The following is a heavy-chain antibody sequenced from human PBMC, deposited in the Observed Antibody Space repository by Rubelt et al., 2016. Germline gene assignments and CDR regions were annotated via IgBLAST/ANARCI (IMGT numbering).Heavy chain of an antibody. CDR3: ARDLNYYGSGTFYYYYGMDV. Sequence: GLEWVSAISGSGGSTYYADSVKGRFTISRDNAKNSLYLQMNSLRAEDTAVYYCARDLNYYGSGTFYYYYGMDVWGQGTTVTVSS. D-gene: IGHD3-10*01. CDR2: ISGSGGST. J-gene: IGHJ6*02. V-gene: IGHV3-21*01.